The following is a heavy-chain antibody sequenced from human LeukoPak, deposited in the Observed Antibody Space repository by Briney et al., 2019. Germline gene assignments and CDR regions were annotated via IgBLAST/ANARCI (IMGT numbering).Heavy chain of an antibody. D-gene: IGHD1-26*01. CDR1: RFTFSSYA. Sequence: GGSLRLSCAASRFTFSSYAMSWVRQAPGKGLEWVSAISGSGGSTYYADSVKGRFTISRDNSKNTLYLQMNSLRAEDTAVYYCAKAVGATTEYFQHWGQGTLVTVSS. CDR3: AKAVGATTEYFQH. CDR2: ISGSGGST. V-gene: IGHV3-23*01. J-gene: IGHJ1*01.